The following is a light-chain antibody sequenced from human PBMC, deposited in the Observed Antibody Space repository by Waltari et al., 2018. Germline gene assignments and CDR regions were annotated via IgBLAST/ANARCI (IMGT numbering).Light chain of an antibody. CDR1: QSISTW. CDR3: QHYNSYWA. Sequence: DIQMTQSPSTLSASVGDRVTITCRASQSISTWLAWYQQKQGKAPKVLIYKASSLESGVPSRFSGSGSGTEFTLTISSLQPDDFATYYCQHYNSYWAFGQGTKVEIK. V-gene: IGKV1-5*03. CDR2: KAS. J-gene: IGKJ1*01.